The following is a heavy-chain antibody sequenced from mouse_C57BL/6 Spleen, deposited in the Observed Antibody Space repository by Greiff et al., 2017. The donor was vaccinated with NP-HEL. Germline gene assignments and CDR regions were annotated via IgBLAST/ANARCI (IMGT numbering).Heavy chain of an antibody. CDR2: ISYDGSN. CDR3: ARDDGYYRAWFAY. D-gene: IGHD2-3*01. J-gene: IGHJ3*01. CDR1: GYSITSGYY. Sequence: ESGPGLVKPSQSLSLTCSVTGYSITSGYYWNWIRQFPGNKLEWMGYISYDGSNNYNPSLKNRISITRDTSKNQFFLKLNSVTTEDTATYYCARDDGYYRAWFAYWGQGTLVTVSA. V-gene: IGHV3-6*01.